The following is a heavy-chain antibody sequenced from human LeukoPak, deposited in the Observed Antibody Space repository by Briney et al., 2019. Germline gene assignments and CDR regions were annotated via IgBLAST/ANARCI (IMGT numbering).Heavy chain of an antibody. CDR1: GGSFSGYY. J-gene: IGHJ4*02. CDR2: INHSGST. CDR3: ARDKRWLQSKTRYYFDY. V-gene: IGHV4-34*01. D-gene: IGHD5-24*01. Sequence: PSETLSLTCAVYGGSFSGYYWSWIRQPPGKGLEWIGEINHSGSTNYNPSLKSRVTISVDTSKNQFSLKLSSVTAADTAVYYCARDKRWLQSKTRYYFDYWGQGTLVTVSS.